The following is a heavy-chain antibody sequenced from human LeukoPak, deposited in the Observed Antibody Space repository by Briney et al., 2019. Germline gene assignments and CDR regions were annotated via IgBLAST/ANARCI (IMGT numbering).Heavy chain of an antibody. CDR1: GYTFTSYA. D-gene: IGHD3-16*02. V-gene: IGHV7-4-1*02. Sequence: ASVKVSCKASGYTFTSYAMNWVRQAPGQGLGWMGWINTNTGNPTYAQGFTGRFVFSLDTSVSTAYLQISSLKAEDTAVYYCARGIMITFGGVIVYNWFDPWGQGTLVTVSS. CDR2: INTNTGNP. CDR3: ARGIMITFGGVIVYNWFDP. J-gene: IGHJ5*02.